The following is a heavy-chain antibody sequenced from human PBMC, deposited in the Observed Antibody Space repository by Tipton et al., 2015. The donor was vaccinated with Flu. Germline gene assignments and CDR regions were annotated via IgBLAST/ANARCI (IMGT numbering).Heavy chain of an antibody. V-gene: IGHV4-59*11. J-gene: IGHJ4*02. D-gene: IGHD6-13*01. Sequence: TLSLTCTVSGGSITDHYSTWIRQPPGKGLEWIGHIYYSGSTNYNPSLKSRVTISVDTSKNQFSLKLNSVTAADTAVYSCAIDIAAAGTFDYWGQGTLVTVSS. CDR3: AIDIAAAGTFDY. CDR1: GGSITDHY. CDR2: IYYSGST.